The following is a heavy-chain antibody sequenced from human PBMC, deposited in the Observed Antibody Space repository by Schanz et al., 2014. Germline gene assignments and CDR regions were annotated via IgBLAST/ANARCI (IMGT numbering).Heavy chain of an antibody. CDR1: GFTFSSYA. J-gene: IGHJ5*02. CDR2: ISASGGTT. Sequence: EVQLLESGGGLVQPGGSLRLSCAASGFTFSSYAMSWVRQAPGKGLEWVSAISASGGTTYYADSVKGRFTISRDNSNKTVDLQMNSLRAEDTALYYCTRDVRLDRRGNWFDPWGQGTLVTVSS. D-gene: IGHD1-1*01. V-gene: IGHV3-23*01. CDR3: TRDVRLDRRGNWFDP.